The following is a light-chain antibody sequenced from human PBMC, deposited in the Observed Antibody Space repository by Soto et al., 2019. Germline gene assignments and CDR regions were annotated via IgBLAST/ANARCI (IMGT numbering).Light chain of an antibody. CDR2: AAS. V-gene: IGKV1-6*01. J-gene: IGKJ1*01. CDR1: QDIRDA. Sequence: AVQMTQSPSSLSASVGDTVTITCRTGQDIRDALGWYQQKPGKAPKLLIYAASSLENGVPSRFSGSGSGTDFTLTISSLQPEEYAAYYCLNDYSYQCAFGQGTKVDIK. CDR3: LNDYSYQCA.